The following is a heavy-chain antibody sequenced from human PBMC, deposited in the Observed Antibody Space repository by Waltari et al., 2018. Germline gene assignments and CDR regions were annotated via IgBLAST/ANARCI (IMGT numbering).Heavy chain of an antibody. CDR1: RFTFSHSW. CDR3: ARTGARWLQFAAFDI. V-gene: IGHV3-7*01. J-gene: IGHJ3*02. D-gene: IGHD5-12*01. CDR2: INQDGSEE. Sequence: EVLLVESGGGLVQTGGSLRLSCAASRFTFSHSWVNWVRQAPGKGLEWVANINQDGSEEYYVDSVKGRFTISRDNAKNSLYLEMKTLRAEDTAIYYCARTGARWLQFAAFDIWGQGTMVTVSS.